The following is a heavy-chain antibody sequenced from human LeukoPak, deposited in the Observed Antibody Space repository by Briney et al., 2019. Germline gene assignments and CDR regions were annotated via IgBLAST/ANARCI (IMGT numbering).Heavy chain of an antibody. Sequence: GGSLRLSCAASGFTFSTYWMSWVRQAPGKGLEWVGFIRSKAYGGTTEYAASVKGRFTISRDDSKSIAYLQMNSLKTEDTAVYYCTRLVNYDILTGYYDAFDIWGQGTMVTVSS. D-gene: IGHD3-9*01. CDR1: GFTFSTYW. V-gene: IGHV3-49*04. CDR3: TRLVNYDILTGYYDAFDI. J-gene: IGHJ3*02. CDR2: IRSKAYGGTT.